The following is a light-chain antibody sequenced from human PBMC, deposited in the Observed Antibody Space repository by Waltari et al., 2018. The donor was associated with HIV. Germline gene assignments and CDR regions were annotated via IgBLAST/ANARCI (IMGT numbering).Light chain of an antibody. Sequence: EIVLTQSPGTLSLSPGARATLSCRASQSVSSSYLGWYQQKPGQAPRLLIYGASSRATGIPDRFSGSGSGTDFTLTISRLEPEDFAVYYCQQYGSSPYTFGQGTKLEIK. CDR3: QQYGSSPYT. J-gene: IGKJ2*01. V-gene: IGKV3-20*01. CDR2: GAS. CDR1: QSVSSSY.